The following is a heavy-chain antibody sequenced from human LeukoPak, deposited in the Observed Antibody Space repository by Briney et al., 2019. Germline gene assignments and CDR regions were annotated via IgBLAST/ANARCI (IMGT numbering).Heavy chain of an antibody. CDR3: ARGGGYASPIGY. J-gene: IGHJ4*02. V-gene: IGHV4-59*01. Sequence: SETLSLTCTVSGGSISTYYWSWIRQPPGKGLEWIGCIYHSGSTNYNPSLKSRVTISVDTSKNQFSLKLSSVTAADTAVYYCARGGGYASPIGYWGQGALVTVSS. CDR1: GGSISTYY. CDR2: IYHSGST. D-gene: IGHD5-12*01.